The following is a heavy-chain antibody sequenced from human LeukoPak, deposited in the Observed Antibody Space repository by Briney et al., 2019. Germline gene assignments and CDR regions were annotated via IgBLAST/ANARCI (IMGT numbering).Heavy chain of an antibody. Sequence: KTSETLSLTCAVYGGSFSGYFWSYIRQPPGKGLEWLGEISHSGSTNYSPPLKSRVTISVDTSKNQFSLKLSSVTAADTAVYYCARALHGGSYFLDYWGQGTLVTVSS. J-gene: IGHJ4*02. D-gene: IGHD1-26*01. CDR2: ISHSGST. CDR3: ARALHGGSYFLDY. CDR1: GGSFSGYF. V-gene: IGHV4-34*01.